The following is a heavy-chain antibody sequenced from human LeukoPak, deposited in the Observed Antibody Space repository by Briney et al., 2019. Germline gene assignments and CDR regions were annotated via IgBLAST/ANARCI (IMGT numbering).Heavy chain of an antibody. Sequence: GASVKVSCKASGYTFTGYYIHWVRQAPGQGLEWMGWINPNGGGTNYAQNFQGRVIMTRDTSISTAYMELSRLRSDDTAIYYCARENNSGWYRKAAFDYWGQGTLVTVTS. D-gene: IGHD6-19*01. CDR1: GYTFTGYY. CDR2: INPNGGGT. J-gene: IGHJ4*02. CDR3: ARENNSGWYRKAAFDY. V-gene: IGHV1-2*02.